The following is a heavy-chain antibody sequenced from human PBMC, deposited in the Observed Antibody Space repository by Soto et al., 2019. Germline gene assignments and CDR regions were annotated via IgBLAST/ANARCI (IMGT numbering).Heavy chain of an antibody. CDR3: ARETGYCSGGSCYPNWFDP. Sequence: NPSETLSLTCTVSGGSISSYYWSWIRQPPGKGLEWIGYIYYSGSTNYNPSLKSRVTISVDTSKNQFSLKLSSVTAADTAVYYCARETGYCSGGSCYPNWFDPWGQGTLVTVSS. J-gene: IGHJ5*02. D-gene: IGHD2-15*01. CDR2: IYYSGST. CDR1: GGSISSYY. V-gene: IGHV4-59*01.